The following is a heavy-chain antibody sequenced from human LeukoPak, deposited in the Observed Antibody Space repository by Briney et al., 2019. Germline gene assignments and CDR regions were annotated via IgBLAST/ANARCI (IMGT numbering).Heavy chain of an antibody. D-gene: IGHD6-19*01. CDR3: ARGIAVAGWFDY. J-gene: IGHJ4*02. CDR2: IYTSGST. V-gene: IGHV4-4*07. Sequence: SETLSLTCTVAGGSISSYYWSWIRQPAGKGLEWIGRIYTSGSTNYNPSLKSRVTMSVDTSKNQFSLKLSSVTAADTAVYYCARGIAVAGWFDYWGQGTLVTVSS. CDR1: GGSISSYY.